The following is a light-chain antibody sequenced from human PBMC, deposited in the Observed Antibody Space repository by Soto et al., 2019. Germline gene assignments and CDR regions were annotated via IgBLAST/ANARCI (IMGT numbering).Light chain of an antibody. CDR3: TSFARGSTLV. Sequence: QSALTQPASVSGSPGQSITISCTGTSSDVGGSDFVSWHQQHPGKAPKLMIYATSKRPSGVSNRFSGSKSGDTASLTISGLQAEDEADYYCTSFARGSTLVFGGGTKLTVL. V-gene: IGLV2-23*01. J-gene: IGLJ3*02. CDR1: SSDVGGSDF. CDR2: ATS.